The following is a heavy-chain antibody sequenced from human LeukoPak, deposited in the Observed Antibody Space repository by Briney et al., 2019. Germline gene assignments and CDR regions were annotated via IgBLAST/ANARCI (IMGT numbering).Heavy chain of an antibody. D-gene: IGHD5-18*01. CDR2: IYYSGST. Sequence: KPSQTLSLTCTVSGGSISSGGYYWSWIRQHPGKGLEWIGYIYYSGSTYYNPSLKSRVTISVDTSKNQFSLKLSSVTAADTAVYYCAGTAMGYYYYGMDVWGQGTTVTVSS. CDR3: AGTAMGYYYYGMDV. V-gene: IGHV4-31*03. J-gene: IGHJ6*02. CDR1: GGSISSGGYY.